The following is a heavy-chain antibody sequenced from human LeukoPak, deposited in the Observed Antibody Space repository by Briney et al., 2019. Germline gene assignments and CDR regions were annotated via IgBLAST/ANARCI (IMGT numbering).Heavy chain of an antibody. J-gene: IGHJ4*02. CDR2: ISYDGSNK. CDR3: AKGSYADY. CDR1: TFNFSDYG. Sequence: GRSLRLSCGDSTFNFSDYGMHWVRQAPGKGLEWVAVISYDGSNKYYADSVKGRFTISRDNSKNTLYLQMNSLRAEDTAVYYCAKGSYADYWGQGTLVTVSS. V-gene: IGHV3-30*18. D-gene: IGHD1-26*01.